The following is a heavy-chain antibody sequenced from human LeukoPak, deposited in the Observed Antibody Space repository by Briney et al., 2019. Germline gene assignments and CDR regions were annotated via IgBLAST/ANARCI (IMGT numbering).Heavy chain of an antibody. D-gene: IGHD4-17*01. CDR2: IWYDGSNK. Sequence: PGGSLRLSCAASGFTFSSYGMHWVRQAPGMGLEWVAVIWYDGSNKYYADSVKGRFTISRDNSKNTLYLQMNSPRAEDTAVYYCARVPPISTTVVTPNDYWGQGTLVTVSS. J-gene: IGHJ4*02. CDR3: ARVPPISTTVVTPNDY. CDR1: GFTFSSYG. V-gene: IGHV3-33*01.